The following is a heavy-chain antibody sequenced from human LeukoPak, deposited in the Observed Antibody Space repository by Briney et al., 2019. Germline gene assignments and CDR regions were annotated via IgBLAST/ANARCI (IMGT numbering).Heavy chain of an antibody. CDR1: GYTFTSYG. CDR3: ARGGPPAIVQMDDAFDI. Sequence: GASVKVSCKASGYTFTSYGISWVRQAPGQGLEWMGWISAYNGNTDYAQKLQGRVTMTTDTSTNTPYMELRSLRYDDTRVYYCARGGPPAIVQMDDAFDIWGQGTMVTVSS. J-gene: IGHJ3*02. CDR2: ISAYNGNT. D-gene: IGHD2-2*02. V-gene: IGHV1-18*01.